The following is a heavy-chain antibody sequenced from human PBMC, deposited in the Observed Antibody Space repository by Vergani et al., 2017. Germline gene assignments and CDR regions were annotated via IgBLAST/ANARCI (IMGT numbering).Heavy chain of an antibody. CDR3: ARSTTAASDFDY. J-gene: IGHJ4*02. V-gene: IGHV4-31*03. D-gene: IGHD6-13*01. CDR1: GVSITSGDYY. Sequence: QVQLQESGPGLVKPSQTLSLTCTVSGVSITSGDYYWSWIRQHPGKGLEWIGYIYYSGSTYYNPSLKSRVTISVDTSKNQFSLKLSSVTAADTAVYYCARSTTAASDFDYWGQGTLVTVSS. CDR2: IYYSGST.